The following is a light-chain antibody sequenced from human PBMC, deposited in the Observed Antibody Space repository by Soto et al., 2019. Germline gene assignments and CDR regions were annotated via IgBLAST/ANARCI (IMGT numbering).Light chain of an antibody. CDR1: KSIDKW. CDR3: QQYNSYFTWM. V-gene: IGKV1-5*03. CDR2: EAS. J-gene: IGKJ1*01. Sequence: DIPMTQSPSTLSASVGDRVTITCRASKSIDKWVAWYQQRPGRDPKLLIYEASRLASGVPSRFSGSGAGAEYTLTISSLQPDDFATYYCQQYNSYFTWMFGQGTKVEVK.